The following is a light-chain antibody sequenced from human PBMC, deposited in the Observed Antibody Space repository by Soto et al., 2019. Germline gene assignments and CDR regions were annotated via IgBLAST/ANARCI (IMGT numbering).Light chain of an antibody. J-gene: IGLJ3*02. CDR3: LLAYSGARV. V-gene: IGLV7-46*01. CDR1: TGAVTSGHY. Sequence: QAVVTQGPSLTVSPGGTVTLTCGSSTGAVTSGHYPYWVQQKPGQAPRTLIYDTSNKHSWTPARFSGALLGGKAALTLSGAQPEDEAEYYCLLAYSGARVFGAGPKLTVL. CDR2: DTS.